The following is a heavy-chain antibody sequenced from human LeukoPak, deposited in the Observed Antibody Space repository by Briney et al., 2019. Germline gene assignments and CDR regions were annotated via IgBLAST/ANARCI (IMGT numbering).Heavy chain of an antibody. Sequence: EASVKVSCKASGYTFTGYYMHWVRQAPGQGLEWMGWINPNSGGTNYAQKFQGRVTMTRDTSISTAYMEPSRPRSDDTAVYYCARGATVTTGLYYFDYWGQGTLVTVSS. J-gene: IGHJ4*02. D-gene: IGHD4-17*01. CDR3: ARGATVTTGLYYFDY. V-gene: IGHV1-2*02. CDR1: GYTFTGYY. CDR2: INPNSGGT.